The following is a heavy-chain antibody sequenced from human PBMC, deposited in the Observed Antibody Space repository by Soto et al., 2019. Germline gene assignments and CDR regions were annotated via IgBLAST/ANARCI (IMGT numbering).Heavy chain of an antibody. D-gene: IGHD2-21*02. V-gene: IGHV1-69*01. Sequence: QVPLVQSGAEVRQPGSSLRVSCKSSGATFSTTGISWVRQAPGQGLEWMGGIIPLFGTPKYARKFQGRVSITADESTNTVYMELNSLRPDDAAVYYCARASPVICGGDPCYRLDSSFDSWGQGSLVIVSS. J-gene: IGHJ5*01. CDR2: IIPLFGTP. CDR1: GATFSTTG. CDR3: ARASPVICGGDPCYRLDSSFDS.